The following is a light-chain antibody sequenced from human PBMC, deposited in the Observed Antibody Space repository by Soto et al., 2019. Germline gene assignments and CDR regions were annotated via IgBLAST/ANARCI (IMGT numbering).Light chain of an antibody. CDR1: QRISSW. CDR2: DAS. V-gene: IGKV1-5*01. Sequence: DIQMTQSPSTLSASVGDRVTITCRASQRISSWLAWYQQKPGKAPKLLIYDASSLESGVPSRFSGSGSGTQFTLTLSRLQPDDFATYYCQQYNSYSTFGQGTKVDIK. CDR3: QQYNSYST. J-gene: IGKJ1*01.